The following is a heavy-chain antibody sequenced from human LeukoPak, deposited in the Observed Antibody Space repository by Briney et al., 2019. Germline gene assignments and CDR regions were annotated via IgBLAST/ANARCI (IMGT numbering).Heavy chain of an antibody. V-gene: IGHV3-66*01. CDR2: IYSGGST. J-gene: IGHJ4*02. Sequence: GGSLRLSCAASGFTVSSNYMSWVRQAPGKGLEWVSVIYSGGSTYYADSVKGRFTISRDNSKNTLYLQMNSLRAEDTAVYYCARDKRLYGFDYWGQGTLVTVSS. D-gene: IGHD2-8*01. CDR3: ARDKRLYGFDY. CDR1: GFTVSSNY.